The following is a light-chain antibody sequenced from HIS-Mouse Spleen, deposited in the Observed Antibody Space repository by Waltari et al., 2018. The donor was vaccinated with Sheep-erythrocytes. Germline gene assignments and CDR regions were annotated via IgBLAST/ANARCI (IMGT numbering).Light chain of an antibody. V-gene: IGLV2-11*01. CDR3: CSYAGSYNHV. Sequence: QPALTQPPPVSGPPVPSVTVSCPGTTSYVGVYTYVPWYQPHPGTAPKLMIYDVSKRPSGVPDRFSGSKSGNTASLTISGLQAEDEADYYCCSYAGSYNHVFATGTKVTVL. CDR1: TSYVGVYTY. CDR2: DVS. J-gene: IGLJ1*01.